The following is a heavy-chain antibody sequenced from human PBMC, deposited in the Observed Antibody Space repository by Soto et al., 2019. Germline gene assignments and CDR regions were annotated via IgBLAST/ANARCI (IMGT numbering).Heavy chain of an antibody. V-gene: IGHV4-39*07. Sequence: SETLSLTCTVSGGSITGGSISSTTYYWGWMRQPPGKGLEWIASFFIGGNTYYNPSLKSRVTISVDRSKNQFSLKLSSVTAADTAVYYCARALITKVDYWGQGTLVTVSS. CDR2: FFIGGNT. CDR1: GGSITGGSISSTTYY. J-gene: IGHJ4*02. D-gene: IGHD3-10*01. CDR3: ARALITKVDY.